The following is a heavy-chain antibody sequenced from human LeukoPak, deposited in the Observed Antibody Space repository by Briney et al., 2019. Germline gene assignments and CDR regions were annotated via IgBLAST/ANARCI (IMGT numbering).Heavy chain of an antibody. J-gene: IGHJ4*02. CDR3: ARDRSRDGYNRKVFDY. V-gene: IGHV3-48*04. CDR1: GFTFSSYS. Sequence: GGSLRLSCAASGFTFSSYSMNWVRQAPGKGLEWVSYISSSSSTIYYADSVKGRFTISRDNAKNSLYLQMNSLRAEDMAVYYCARDRSRDGYNRKVFDYWGQGTLVTVSS. D-gene: IGHD5-24*01. CDR2: ISSSSSTI.